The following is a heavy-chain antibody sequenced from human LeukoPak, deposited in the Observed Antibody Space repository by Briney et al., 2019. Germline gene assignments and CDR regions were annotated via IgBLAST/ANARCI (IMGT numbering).Heavy chain of an antibody. D-gene: IGHD3-22*01. CDR2: IKGDGSST. V-gene: IGHV3-74*01. Sequence: GGSLRLSCAASGFTFSSYWMHWVRHTPGKGLVWVSRIKGDGSSTSYADSVKGRFTISRDNAKNTLYLQMNSLGADDTAVYYCARVFLDDSSAYRPFNYWGQGTLVTVSS. CDR1: GFTFSSYW. CDR3: ARVFLDDSSAYRPFNY. J-gene: IGHJ4*02.